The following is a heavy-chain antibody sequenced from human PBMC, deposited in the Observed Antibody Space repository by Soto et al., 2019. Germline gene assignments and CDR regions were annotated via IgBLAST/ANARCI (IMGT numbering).Heavy chain of an antibody. J-gene: IGHJ3*02. CDR1: GFTVSSNY. CDR3: ARANSPRGGSSCSGGICFAFYI. D-gene: IGHD2-15*01. CDR2: IYSGGST. V-gene: IGHV3-53*04. Sequence: GGSLRLSCAASGFTVSSNYMSWVRQAPGKGLEWVSAIYSGGSTYYSESLKVRCTIPRHKSKNTLYLQMNSLRAEDTAVYYCARANSPRGGSSCSGGICFAFYILGQGTIVTVSS.